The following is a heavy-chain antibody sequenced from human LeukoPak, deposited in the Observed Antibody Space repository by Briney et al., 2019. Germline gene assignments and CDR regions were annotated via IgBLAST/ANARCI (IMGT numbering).Heavy chain of an antibody. CDR3: ARDGSWFGSGSPIDY. V-gene: IGHV3-48*03. D-gene: IGHD3-10*01. CDR1: GFTFSSYE. CDR2: ISSSGSTI. Sequence: GGSLRLSCAASGFTFSSYEMNWVRQAPGKGLEWVSYISSSGSTIYYADSVNGRFTISRDNSKNTLYLQMNSLRTEDRSVYYCARDGSWFGSGSPIDYWGQGTLVTVSS. J-gene: IGHJ4*02.